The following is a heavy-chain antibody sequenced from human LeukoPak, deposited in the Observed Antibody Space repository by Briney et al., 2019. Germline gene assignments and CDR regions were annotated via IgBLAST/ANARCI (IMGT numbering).Heavy chain of an antibody. CDR1: GGSISSSSYY. J-gene: IGHJ4*02. D-gene: IGHD4-17*01. CDR3: ARLGNDYGDYWVPYYFDY. Sequence: SETLSLTCTVSGGSISSSSYYWGWIRQPPGKGLEWIGSIYYSGSTYYNPSLKSRVTISVDTSKNQFSLKLSSVTAADTAVYYCARLGNDYGDYWVPYYFDYWGQGTLVTVSS. V-gene: IGHV4-39*01. CDR2: IYYSGST.